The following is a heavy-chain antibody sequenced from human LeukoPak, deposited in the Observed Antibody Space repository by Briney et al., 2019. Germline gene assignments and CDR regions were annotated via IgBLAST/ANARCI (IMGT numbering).Heavy chain of an antibody. J-gene: IGHJ6*02. V-gene: IGHV1-8*01. Sequence: ASVKVSCKASGYTFTSYDINWVRQATGQGLEWMGWMNPNSGNTGYAQKFQGRVTMTRNTSISTAYMELSSLRSEDTAVYYCARGGGYPMISGVVIIQDYYYYGMDVWGQGTTVTVSS. CDR2: MNPNSGNT. D-gene: IGHD3/OR15-3a*01. CDR3: ARGGGYPMISGVVIIQDYYYYGMDV. CDR1: GYTFTSYD.